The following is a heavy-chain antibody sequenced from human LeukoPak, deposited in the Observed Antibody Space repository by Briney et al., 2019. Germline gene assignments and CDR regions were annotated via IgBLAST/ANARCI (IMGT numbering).Heavy chain of an antibody. Sequence: GRSLRLSCTTSGFTFSDYAVSWVRQAPGKGLEWIGFIRNKANGGTTEYAASVKGRFTISRDDSKTIAHLQMSSLKTEDTAVYYCSRFCSSGWASGAFDIWGQGTMVTVSS. CDR1: GFTFSDYA. CDR3: SRFCSSGWASGAFDI. J-gene: IGHJ3*02. V-gene: IGHV3-49*04. CDR2: IRNKANGGTT. D-gene: IGHD3-22*01.